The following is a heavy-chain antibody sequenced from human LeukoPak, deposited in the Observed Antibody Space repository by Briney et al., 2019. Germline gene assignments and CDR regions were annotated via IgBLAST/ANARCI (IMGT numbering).Heavy chain of an antibody. CDR3: ARESGPYYFDY. CDR1: GFTVSSNY. J-gene: IGHJ4*02. Sequence: GGSLRLSCAASGFTVSSNYMSWVRQAPGKGLEWVSVIYSGGSTYYADPVKGRFTISRDNSKNTLYLQMNSLRTEDTAVYYCARESGPYYFDYWGQGTLVTVSS. V-gene: IGHV3-53*01. D-gene: IGHD3-3*01. CDR2: IYSGGST.